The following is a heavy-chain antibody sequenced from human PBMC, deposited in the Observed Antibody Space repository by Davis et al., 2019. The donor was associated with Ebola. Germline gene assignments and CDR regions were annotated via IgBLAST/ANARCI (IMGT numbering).Heavy chain of an antibody. D-gene: IGHD1-1*01. Sequence: PSETLSLTCTVSGGSISSGGYYWSWIRQHPGKGLEWIGYIYYSGSTYYNPSLKSRVTISVDTSKNQFSLKLSSVTAADTAVYYCATRRTLLVRDYWGQGTLVTVSS. CDR3: ATRRTLLVRDY. V-gene: IGHV4-31*03. CDR2: IYYSGST. J-gene: IGHJ4*02. CDR1: GGSISSGGYY.